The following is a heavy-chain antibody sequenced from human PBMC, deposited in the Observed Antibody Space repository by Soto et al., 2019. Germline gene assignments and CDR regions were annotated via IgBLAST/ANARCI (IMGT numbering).Heavy chain of an antibody. D-gene: IGHD3-22*01. J-gene: IGHJ4*02. CDR2: ISSNSGTM. V-gene: IGHV3-48*01. Sequence: GGSLRLSCAASGFTFSSYSMNWVRQAPGKGLEWVSYISSNSGTMYYADSAKGRFTISRDNAKNSLYLQMNSLRAEDTAVYYCARDRFYYGSSGHYFFDYWGQGTLVTVSS. CDR1: GFTFSSYS. CDR3: ARDRFYYGSSGHYFFDY.